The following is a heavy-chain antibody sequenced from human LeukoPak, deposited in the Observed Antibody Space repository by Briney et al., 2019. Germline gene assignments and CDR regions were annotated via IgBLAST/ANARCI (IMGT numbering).Heavy chain of an antibody. CDR3: ARGFNFDWLLPFDY. J-gene: IGHJ4*02. Sequence: GGSLRLSCAASGFTFSDYPMHWVRQAPGKGLEYVSAITTNGGTTYYATSVKGRFTISRDNSKNTLYLQMGSLRAEDMAVYYCARGFNFDWLLPFDYWGQGTLVTVSS. V-gene: IGHV3-64*01. CDR2: ITTNGGTT. D-gene: IGHD3-9*01. CDR1: GFTFSDYP.